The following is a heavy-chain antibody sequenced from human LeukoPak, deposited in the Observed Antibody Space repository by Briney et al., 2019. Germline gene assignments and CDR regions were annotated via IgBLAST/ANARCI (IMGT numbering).Heavy chain of an antibody. D-gene: IGHD5-12*01. Sequence: ASVKVSCKTSGGLFTSYAITWVRQAPGQGLEWMGGSIPIYGTPDYAQKFQGRLTITADESTSTAYMELSSLRSEDTAVYYCARGGPYSGYERYYYYYMDVWGKGTTVTISS. V-gene: IGHV1-69*13. CDR3: ARGGPYSGYERYYYYYMDV. J-gene: IGHJ6*03. CDR1: GGLFTSYA. CDR2: SIPIYGTP.